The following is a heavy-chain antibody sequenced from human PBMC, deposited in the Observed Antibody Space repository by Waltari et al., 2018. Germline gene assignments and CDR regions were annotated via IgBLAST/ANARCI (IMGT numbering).Heavy chain of an antibody. J-gene: IGHJ5*02. Sequence: VQFVQSGSELKKPGASVKISCKTSGYNFTTYPINWVRQAPGQGLEWIGRIDPEDGGTIYAEKFEDRVTLTADLATETAYLELSRLSSDDTATYYCARRSGHCDGTTCAAGWFDPWGQGTLVKVSS. CDR1: GYNFTTYP. CDR3: ARRSGHCDGTTCAAGWFDP. CDR2: IDPEDGGT. V-gene: IGHV1-69-2*01. D-gene: IGHD2-15*01.